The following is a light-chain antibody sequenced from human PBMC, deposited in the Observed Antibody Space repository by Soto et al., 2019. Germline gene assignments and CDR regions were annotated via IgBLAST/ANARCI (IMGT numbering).Light chain of an antibody. CDR3: MQGTHWPIT. J-gene: IGKJ5*01. Sequence: DVVMTQSPLSLPVTLGQPASISCRSSXSLVHSDGIAYFSWFQQRPGRSPRRLIYKVSNRDSGVPARFSGSGSGTDFALKISRVEAEDVGVYYCMQGTHWPITFGQGTRLEIK. CDR2: KVS. V-gene: IGKV2-30*02. CDR1: XSLVHSDGIAY.